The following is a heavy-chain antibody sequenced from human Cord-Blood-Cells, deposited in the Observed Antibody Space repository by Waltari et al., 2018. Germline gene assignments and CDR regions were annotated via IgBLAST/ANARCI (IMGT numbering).Heavy chain of an antibody. CDR3: AREREMSSNFDY. Sequence: QVQLLQSGAEGKKPGASVKVSCKASGYTFTGYYMHWVRQAPRKGLEWMGWINPNIGGTNYAQKFQGWVTMTRDTAISTAYMELSRLRSDDTAVYYCAREREMSSNFDYWGQGTLVTVSS. D-gene: IGHD1-26*01. V-gene: IGHV1-2*04. J-gene: IGHJ4*02. CDR1: GYTFTGYY. CDR2: INPNIGGT.